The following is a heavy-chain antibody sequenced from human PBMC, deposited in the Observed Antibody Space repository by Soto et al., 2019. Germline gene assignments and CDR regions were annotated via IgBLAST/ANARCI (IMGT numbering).Heavy chain of an antibody. CDR3: ARGGGVGVAGSAAFDM. CDR2: INPATGAA. V-gene: IGHV1-2*02. D-gene: IGHD3-3*01. Sequence: QLHLVQSGAVVKKPGASVTVSCSASGYPVTAYYMHWVRQAPGRGLEWMGGINPATGAAKYTQTFPGGGTLTRDPSTSTGFMELGGLTSEDTAGFYCARGGGVGVAGSAAFDMWGQGTLVTVSS. CDR1: GYPVTAYY. J-gene: IGHJ3*02.